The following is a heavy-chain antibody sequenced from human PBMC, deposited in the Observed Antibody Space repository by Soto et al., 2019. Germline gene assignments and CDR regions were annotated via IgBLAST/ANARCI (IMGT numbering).Heavy chain of an antibody. CDR3: ARDAGGPYDH. CDR1: GAPITINY. CDR2: IYYSGST. V-gene: IGHV4-59*01. J-gene: IGHJ4*01. D-gene: IGHD2-15*01. Sequence: SETLSLTCTVSGAPITINYWSWIRQAPGKGLEWIGYIYYSGSTTYNPSLKSRVTMSADTSKDQFSLKLNSVTAADTAVYYCARDAGGPYDHWGPGSLVTVSS.